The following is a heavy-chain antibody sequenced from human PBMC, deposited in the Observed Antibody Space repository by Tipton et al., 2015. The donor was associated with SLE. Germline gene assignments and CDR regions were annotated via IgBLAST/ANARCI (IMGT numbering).Heavy chain of an antibody. J-gene: IGHJ6*03. CDR2: INHSGST. D-gene: IGHD7-27*01. CDR3: ARDLGYYMDV. CDR1: GGSFSGYY. Sequence: TLSLTCAVYGGSFSGYYWSWIRQPSGKGLEWIGEINHSGSTNYNPSLKSRVTISVDTSKNQFSLKLSSVTAVDTAVYYCARDLGYYMDVWGKGTTVTVSS. V-gene: IGHV4-34*01.